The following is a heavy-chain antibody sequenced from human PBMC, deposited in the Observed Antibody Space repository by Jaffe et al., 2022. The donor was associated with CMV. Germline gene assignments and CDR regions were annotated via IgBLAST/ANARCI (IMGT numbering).Heavy chain of an antibody. CDR1: GFTFRNYG. V-gene: IGHV3-74*03. J-gene: IGHJ4*02. CDR3: VRGLDGPGDY. Sequence: EVQVVESGGGLVQPGGSLRLSCAASGFTFRNYGMHWVRQVPGKGLVWVSHIKSDGSSPTYADSVTGRFTISRDNAKNTLSLQMNSLRVEDTAVYYCVRGLDGPGDYWGQGTLVTVSS. CDR2: IKSDGSSP.